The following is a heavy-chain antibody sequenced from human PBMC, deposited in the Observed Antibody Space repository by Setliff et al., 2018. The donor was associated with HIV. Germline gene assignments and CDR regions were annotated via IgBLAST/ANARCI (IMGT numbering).Heavy chain of an antibody. CDR1: GGSIRSYY. CDR3: ARTWQLTCGMDV. D-gene: IGHD6-13*01. Sequence: LSLTCIVSGGSIRSYYWSWIRQPPGKGLEWVSYISSSGSTIYYADSVKGRFTISRDNAKNSLYLQMNSLRAEDTAVYYCARTWQLTCGMDVWGQGTTVTVSS. CDR2: ISSSGSTI. J-gene: IGHJ6*02. V-gene: IGHV3-11*04.